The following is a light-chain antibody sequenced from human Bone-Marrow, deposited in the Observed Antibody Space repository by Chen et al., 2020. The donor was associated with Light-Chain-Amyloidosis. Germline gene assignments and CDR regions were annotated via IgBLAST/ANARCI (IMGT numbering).Light chain of an antibody. CDR2: DVS. CDR1: SSDVGGYKY. CDR3: SSYTRSNTVV. V-gene: IGLV2-14*03. J-gene: IGLJ2*01. Sequence: QSALTQPASVSGSPGQSITISCTGTSSDVGGYKYVSCYQQHPGKAPKVMIYDVSNRPSGVSNRFSGSKSGNTASLTISGLQAEDEAEYFCSSYTRSNTVVFGGGTKLTVL.